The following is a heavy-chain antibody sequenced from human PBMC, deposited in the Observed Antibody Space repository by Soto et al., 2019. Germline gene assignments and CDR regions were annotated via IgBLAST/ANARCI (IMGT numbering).Heavy chain of an antibody. Sequence: PGGSLRLSCAASGFTFSSYSMNWVRQAPGKGLEWVSYISSSSSTIYYADSAKGRFTISRDNAKNSLYLQMNSLRDEDTAVYYCARAPESGYYTLNWFDPWGQGTLVTVSS. J-gene: IGHJ5*02. CDR3: ARAPESGYYTLNWFDP. CDR2: ISSSSSTI. D-gene: IGHD3-3*01. V-gene: IGHV3-48*02. CDR1: GFTFSSYS.